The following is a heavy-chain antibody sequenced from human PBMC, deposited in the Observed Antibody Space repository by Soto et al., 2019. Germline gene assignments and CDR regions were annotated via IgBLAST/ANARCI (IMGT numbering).Heavy chain of an antibody. Sequence: PGEALKISWTGSGYSFAGYWITWVRQKPGKGVELMVLIDASDSQTYYSPSSRGNVTISATKSIPTVFLQWSSLRASDTAMYYCARQICDSDTGPNSQSYFHXWGPATPVTASX. V-gene: IGHV5-10-1*01. J-gene: IGHJ4*02. CDR1: GYSFAGYW. CDR3: ARQICDSDTGPNSQSYFHX. CDR2: IDASDSQT. D-gene: IGHD5-18*01.